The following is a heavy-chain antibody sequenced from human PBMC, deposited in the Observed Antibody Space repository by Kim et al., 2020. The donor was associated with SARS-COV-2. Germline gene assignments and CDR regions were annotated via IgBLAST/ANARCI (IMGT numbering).Heavy chain of an antibody. D-gene: IGHD3-22*01. CDR3: ARLSKNHYYDSSGYYRPGDY. J-gene: IGHJ4*02. CDR1: GGSISSSSYY. CDR2: IYYSGST. Sequence: SQTLSLTCTVSGGSISSSSYYWGWIRQPPGKGLEWIGSIYYSGSTYYNPSLKSRVTISVDTSKNQFSLKLSSVTAADTAVYYCARLSKNHYYDSSGYYRPGDYWGQGTLVTVSS. V-gene: IGHV4-39*01.